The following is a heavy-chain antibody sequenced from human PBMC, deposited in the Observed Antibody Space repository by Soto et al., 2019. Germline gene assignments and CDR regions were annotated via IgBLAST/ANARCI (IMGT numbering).Heavy chain of an antibody. D-gene: IGHD6-19*01. CDR2: TYYRSKWYN. J-gene: IGHJ2*01. CDR1: GDSVSSGSAT. CDR3: ARDGSGFHWYFDV. V-gene: IGHV6-1*01. Sequence: QVQLQQSGPGLVKPSQTLSLICAISGDSVSSGSATWSWLRQSPSRGLEWLGRTYYRSKWYNDLAIYVKSRIVTTPDTSTNHLSPQLDSVTPDYSAVYFCARDGSGFHWYFDVWGRGALVTVSS.